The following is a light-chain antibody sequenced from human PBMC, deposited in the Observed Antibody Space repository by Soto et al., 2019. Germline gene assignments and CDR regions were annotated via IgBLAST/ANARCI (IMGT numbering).Light chain of an antibody. V-gene: IGLV2-14*01. CDR3: SSYTSSSTYV. CDR2: DVS. Sequence: QSVLTQPASVSGSPGQSITISCTGTSSDVGGYNYVSWYQHHPGRAPKLMIYDVSNRPSGVSNRLSGSKSGNTASLTISGLQAEDEADYYCSSYTSSSTYVFGTGTKVTVL. J-gene: IGLJ1*01. CDR1: SSDVGGYNY.